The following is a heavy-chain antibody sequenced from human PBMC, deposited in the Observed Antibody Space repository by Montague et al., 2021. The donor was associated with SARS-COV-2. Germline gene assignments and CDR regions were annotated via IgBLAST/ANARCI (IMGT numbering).Heavy chain of an antibody. D-gene: IGHD3-3*01. CDR1: SGSFSDYY. CDR3: ARGQVTISGVLIFIPAAGPLDV. J-gene: IGHJ3*01. Sequence: SETLSLTCAVYSGSFSDYYWTWVRQPPGKGLEWIGEINHTGRASYNPSLKSRVTLSKDTSKHQFSLKLQSLTAADTAVYYCARGQVTISGVLIFIPAAGPLDVWGQGTLVTVSS. CDR2: INHTGRA. V-gene: IGHV4-34*01.